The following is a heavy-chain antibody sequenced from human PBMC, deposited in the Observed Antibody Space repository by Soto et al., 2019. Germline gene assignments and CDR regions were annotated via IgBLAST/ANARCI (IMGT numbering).Heavy chain of an antibody. Sequence: EVQLVESGGGLVQPGGSLKLSCAASGFTFSGSAMHWVRQASGKGLEWVGRIRSKANSYATAYAASVKGRFTISRDDSKTTAYLQMNSLKTEDTAVYYCTRLILGYCSSTSCYINNYGMDVWGQGTTVTVSS. J-gene: IGHJ6*02. CDR2: IRSKANSYAT. CDR3: TRLILGYCSSTSCYINNYGMDV. D-gene: IGHD2-2*02. V-gene: IGHV3-73*02. CDR1: GFTFSGSA.